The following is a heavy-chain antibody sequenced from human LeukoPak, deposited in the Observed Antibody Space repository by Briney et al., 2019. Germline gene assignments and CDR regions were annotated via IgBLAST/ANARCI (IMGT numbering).Heavy chain of an antibody. CDR2: IYYRGST. CDR1: NGDIKNYY. J-gene: IGHJ6*03. V-gene: IGHV4-59*01. D-gene: IGHD2-2*01. CDR3: ARSESGVQYFQHYFYIDA. Sequence: SETLSLTCTVSNGDIKNYYWSWVRQPPGKGLEWIGYIYYRGSTKYNPSLKSRVTISIDTSNDQVSLRLNFLTAADTAVYYCARSESGVQYFQHYFYIDAWGKGTTVTVSS.